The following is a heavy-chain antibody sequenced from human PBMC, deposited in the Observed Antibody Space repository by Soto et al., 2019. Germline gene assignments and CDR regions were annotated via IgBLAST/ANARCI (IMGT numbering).Heavy chain of an antibody. Sequence: GGSLRLSCTASGFTFDSYAMTWVRQAPGKGLEWVSTISGSGATTYYADSVKGRFTISRDNSKNTLYLQLNSLSAGDTALYYCAKDLYGDFDYWGQGTLVTVSS. CDR3: AKDLYGDFDY. D-gene: IGHD4-17*01. V-gene: IGHV3-23*01. CDR2: ISGSGATT. CDR1: GFTFDSYA. J-gene: IGHJ4*02.